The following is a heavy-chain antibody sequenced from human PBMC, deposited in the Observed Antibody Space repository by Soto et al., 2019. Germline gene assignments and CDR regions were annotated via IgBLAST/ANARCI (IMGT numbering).Heavy chain of an antibody. CDR2: ISAYNGNT. J-gene: IGHJ4*02. Sequence: QVQLVQSGAEVKKPGASVKVSCQASGYTFTSYGISWVRQAPGPGLEWMGWISAYNGNTNYAQKLQGRVTMTTDTSTSTAYMELRSLRSDDTAVYYCARAVRLSSLVPAAITLGYWGQGTLVTVSS. D-gene: IGHD2-2*01. CDR1: GYTFTSYG. V-gene: IGHV1-18*04. CDR3: ARAVRLSSLVPAAITLGY.